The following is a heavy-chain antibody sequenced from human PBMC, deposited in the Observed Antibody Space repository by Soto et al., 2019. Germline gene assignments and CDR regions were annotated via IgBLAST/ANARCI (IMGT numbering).Heavy chain of an antibody. J-gene: IGHJ4*02. CDR3: ARDGGGMTTVTTADY. CDR2: IHSSSNYI. V-gene: IGHV3-21*01. CDR1: GFTFSSYS. Sequence: EVQLVESGGGLVKPGGSLRLSCAASGFTFSSYSMNWVRQAPGKGLEWVSSIHSSSNYIYYADSVRGRFTISRDNAKNSVFLQMNSLRAEDTAMYYCARDGGGMTTVTTADYWGQGTLVTVSS. D-gene: IGHD4-17*01.